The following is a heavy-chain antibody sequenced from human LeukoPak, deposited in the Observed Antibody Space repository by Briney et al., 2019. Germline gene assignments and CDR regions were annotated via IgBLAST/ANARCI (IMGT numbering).Heavy chain of an antibody. CDR3: ARDIYGGNWPNDY. Sequence: GGTLRLSCAASGFTFSSYTMNWVRQAPGKGLEWVSSISGRSSYIYYVDSVKGRFTISRDNAKNSLHLQMNSLRAEDTAVYYCARDIYGGNWPNDYWGQGTLVTVSS. V-gene: IGHV3-21*01. CDR1: GFTFSSYT. CDR2: ISGRSSYI. D-gene: IGHD4-23*01. J-gene: IGHJ4*02.